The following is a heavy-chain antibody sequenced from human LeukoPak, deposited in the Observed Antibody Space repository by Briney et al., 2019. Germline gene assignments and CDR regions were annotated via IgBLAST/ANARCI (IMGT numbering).Heavy chain of an antibody. V-gene: IGHV1-2*02. CDR2: INPNSGGT. D-gene: IGHD7-27*01. CDR1: GFTFTAYY. Sequence: ASVKVSCKASGFTFTAYYMDWVRQAPGQGLEWMGWINPNSGGTNYAQKFQGRVTMTRDTSISTAYMELSRLRSDDTAVYYCARGPHWDPHFDYWGQGTLVTVSS. CDR3: ARGPHWDPHFDY. J-gene: IGHJ4*02.